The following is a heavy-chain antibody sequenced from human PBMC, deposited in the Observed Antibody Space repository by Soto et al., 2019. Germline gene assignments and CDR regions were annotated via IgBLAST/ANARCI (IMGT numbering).Heavy chain of an antibody. J-gene: IGHJ4*02. V-gene: IGHV3-7*03. Sequence: PGGSLRLSCAASGFTFSSYWMIWVRQAPGKGLEWVANIKQDGSEKYYVDSVKGRFTISRDNAKNSLYLQMNSLRAEDTAVYYCARYKDDFWSGYHYYFDYWGQGTLVTVSS. D-gene: IGHD3-3*01. CDR3: ARYKDDFWSGYHYYFDY. CDR2: IKQDGSEK. CDR1: GFTFSSYW.